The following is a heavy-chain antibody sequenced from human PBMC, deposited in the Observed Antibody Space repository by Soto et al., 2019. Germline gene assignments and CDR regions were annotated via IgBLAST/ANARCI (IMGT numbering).Heavy chain of an antibody. CDR2: IIPIFCTA. V-gene: IGHV1-69*12. CDR3: SGLGYDSYGMDV. J-gene: IGHJ6*02. D-gene: IGHD3-16*01. Sequence: QVQLVQSGAEVKKPGSSVKVSCKASGGTFSSYAISWVRQAPGQGLEWMGGIIPIFCTANYAQKFQGRVTINADESTSTAYMELSSLRSEDTAVYYCSGLGYDSYGMDVWGQGTTVTVSS. CDR1: GGTFSSYA.